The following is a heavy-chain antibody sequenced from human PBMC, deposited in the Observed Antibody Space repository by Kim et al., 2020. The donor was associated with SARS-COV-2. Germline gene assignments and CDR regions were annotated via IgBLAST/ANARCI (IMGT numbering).Heavy chain of an antibody. CDR1: GFTFSSYW. V-gene: IGHV3-74*01. J-gene: IGHJ6*02. CDR2: ISNDGTST. Sequence: GGSLRLSCAASGFTFSSYWMYWVRQAPGKGLVCVSRISNDGTSTNYADSVKGRFTISRDNAKNMLYLQMNSLRAEDTALYFCARAHIMNGYYYHYGMDVWGQGTTVTVSS. CDR3: ARAHIMNGYYYHYGMDV. D-gene: IGHD2-8*01.